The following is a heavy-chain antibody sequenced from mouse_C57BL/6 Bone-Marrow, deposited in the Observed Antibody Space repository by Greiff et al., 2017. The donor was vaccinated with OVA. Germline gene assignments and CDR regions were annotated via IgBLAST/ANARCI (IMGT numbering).Heavy chain of an antibody. J-gene: IGHJ1*03. D-gene: IGHD2-3*01. CDR1: GFTFSDYY. CDR3: ARRDGYWGYFDV. CDR2: ISNGGGST. V-gene: IGHV5-12*01. Sequence: EVKLVESGGGLVQPGGSLKLSCAASGFTFSDYYMYWVRQTPEKRLEWVAYISNGGGSTYYPDTVKGRFTISRDNAKNTLYLQMGRLKSEDPAMYDCARRDGYWGYFDVWGTGTTVTVSS.